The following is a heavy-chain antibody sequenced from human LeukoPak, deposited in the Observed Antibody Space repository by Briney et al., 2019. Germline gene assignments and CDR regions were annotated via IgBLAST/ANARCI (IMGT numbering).Heavy chain of an antibody. D-gene: IGHD5-12*01. CDR2: IYYSGST. J-gene: IGHJ4*02. CDR1: GGSISSSSYY. Sequence: PSETLSLTCTVSGGSISSSSYYWGWIRQPPGKGLGWIGSIYYSGSTYYNPSLKSRVTISVDTSKNQFSLKLSSVTAADTAVYYCAADSGYDYDEYDFDYWGQGTLVRVSS. V-gene: IGHV4-39*01. CDR3: AADSGYDYDEYDFDY.